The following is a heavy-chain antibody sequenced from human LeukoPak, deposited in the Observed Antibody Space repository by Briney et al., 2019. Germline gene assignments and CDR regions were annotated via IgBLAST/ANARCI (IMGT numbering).Heavy chain of an antibody. CDR1: GASISSSSYY. J-gene: IGHJ5*02. CDR2: IFYSGST. D-gene: IGHD1-26*01. V-gene: IGHV4-39*07. CDR3: ARGGLGGIRSWFDP. Sequence: SETLSLTCTVSGASISSSSYYWGWIRQPPGKGLEWIGSIFYSGSTYYNPSLKSRVTISVDTSKNQFSLRLTSVTAADTAVYYCARGGLGGIRSWFDPWGQGTLVTVSS.